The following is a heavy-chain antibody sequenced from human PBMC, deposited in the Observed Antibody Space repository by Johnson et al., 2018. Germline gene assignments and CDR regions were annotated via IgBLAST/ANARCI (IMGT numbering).Heavy chain of an antibody. V-gene: IGHV1-69*01. CDR2: IIPIFGTA. CDR3: ARGRIAVAGSVYYYGMDV. CDR1: GGTFSSYA. Sequence: QVQLVQSGAEVKKPGSSVKVSCKASGGTFSSYAISWVRQARGQGLEWMGGIIPIFGTANYAQKFQGRVTITAEESKRTAYMGRGSLRSEDTAVYYCARGRIAVAGSVYYYGMDVWVQGTPVTVSS. D-gene: IGHD6-19*01. J-gene: IGHJ6*02.